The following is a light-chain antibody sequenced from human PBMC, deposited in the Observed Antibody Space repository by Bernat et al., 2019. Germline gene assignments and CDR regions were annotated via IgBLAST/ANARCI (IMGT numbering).Light chain of an antibody. Sequence: QPVLTQSSSASASLGSSVKLTCTLSSGHSGYTIAWHQQQPGKAPRYLMKLEGSGSYNKGSGVPDRFSGSSSGADRYLTITNLQSEDEVDYYCETWDSNTRVCGGGTKLTVL. V-gene: IGLV4-60*03. CDR3: ETWDSNTRV. CDR2: LEGSGSY. J-gene: IGLJ3*02. CDR1: SGHSGYT.